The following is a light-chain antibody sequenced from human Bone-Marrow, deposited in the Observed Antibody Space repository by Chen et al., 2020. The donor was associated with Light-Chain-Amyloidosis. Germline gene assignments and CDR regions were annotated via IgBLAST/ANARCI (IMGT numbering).Light chain of an antibody. Sequence: QSALTQPASVSGSPEQSITLSCTGTSSDVGGDNHVSWYQQHPDKAPKLMLYEVTNRPSGVPDRFSGSKSDKTASLTISGLQTEGEADYFCSSSTITTTLVFGSGTRVTVL. J-gene: IGLJ1*01. CDR1: SSDVGGDNH. V-gene: IGLV2-14*01. CDR2: EVT. CDR3: SSSTITTTLV.